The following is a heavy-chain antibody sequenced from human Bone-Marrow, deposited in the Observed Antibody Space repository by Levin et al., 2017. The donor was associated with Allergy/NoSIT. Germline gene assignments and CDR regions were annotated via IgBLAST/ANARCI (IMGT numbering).Heavy chain of an antibody. J-gene: IGHJ5*02. Sequence: QSGGSLRLSCATSGFTFSSYAMSWVRQAPGKGLEWVSAITGSGGNTYYTDSVKGRFTTSRDNSKTTLYLQMNSLGAEDTAVYYCMRRQLSDRRTWGQGTLVNVSS. CDR2: ITGSGGNT. V-gene: IGHV3-23*01. CDR1: GFTFSSYA. D-gene: IGHD2-2*01. CDR3: MRRQLSDRRT.